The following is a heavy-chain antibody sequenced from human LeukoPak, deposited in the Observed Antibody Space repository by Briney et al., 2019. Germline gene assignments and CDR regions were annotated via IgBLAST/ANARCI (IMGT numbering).Heavy chain of an antibody. D-gene: IGHD2-21*02. Sequence: KPSETLSLTGTVSGGSISSYYWSWIRQPPGKGLEWIGYIYYNGGTNYNPSLRSRVTISVDTSKNHFSLRLSSVTAADTAVYYCARGPPYIVVVTAIGFFDYWGQGTLVTVSS. CDR2: IYYNGGT. CDR3: ARGPPYIVVVTAIGFFDY. J-gene: IGHJ4*02. CDR1: GGSISSYY. V-gene: IGHV4-59*01.